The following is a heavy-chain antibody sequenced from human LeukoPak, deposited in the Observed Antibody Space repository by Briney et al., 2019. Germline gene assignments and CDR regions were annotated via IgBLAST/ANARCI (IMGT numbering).Heavy chain of an antibody. Sequence: GGSLRLSCAASGFTFSDSWMNWVRQAPGKGLEWVANIKEDGSVKNYVDSVKGRFTISRDNAKNSLSLQMNSLRVEDTAIYYCARDPGRGGKATMDYWGQGTLDTVSS. V-gene: IGHV3-7*01. CDR1: GFTFSDSW. J-gene: IGHJ4*02. CDR3: ARDPGRGGKATMDY. D-gene: IGHD1-14*01. CDR2: IKEDGSVK.